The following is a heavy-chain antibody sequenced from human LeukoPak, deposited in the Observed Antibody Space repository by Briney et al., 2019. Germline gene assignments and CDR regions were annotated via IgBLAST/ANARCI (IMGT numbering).Heavy chain of an antibody. J-gene: IGHJ4*02. V-gene: IGHV4-4*07. Sequence: SETLSLTCTVSGGSISIYYWSWIRQPAGKGLEWIGRIYTSGSTNYNPSLKSRVTMSVDTSKNQFSLKLSSVTAADTAVYYCARDKRIAAAGTYFDYWGQGTLVTVSS. CDR1: GGSISIYY. D-gene: IGHD6-13*01. CDR3: ARDKRIAAAGTYFDY. CDR2: IYTSGST.